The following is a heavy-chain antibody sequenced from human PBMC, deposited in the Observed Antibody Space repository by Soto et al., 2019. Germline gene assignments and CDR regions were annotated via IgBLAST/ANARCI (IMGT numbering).Heavy chain of an antibody. J-gene: IGHJ4*02. CDR1: GFTFTSSA. CDR3: AADATAWQQMVPSDY. Sequence: ASVKVSCKASGFTFTSSAFQWVRQARGQRLEWIGWIAVGSGYTNYAQRFQDRVTLTRDMSTATTYMELSRLASEDTAIYYCAADATAWQQMVPSDYWGQGTLVTVSS. V-gene: IGHV1-58*01. CDR2: IAVGSGYT. D-gene: IGHD2-8*01.